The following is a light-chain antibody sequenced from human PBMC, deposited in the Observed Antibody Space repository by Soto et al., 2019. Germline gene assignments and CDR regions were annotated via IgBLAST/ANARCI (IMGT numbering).Light chain of an antibody. V-gene: IGKV1-33*01. J-gene: IGKJ2*01. Sequence: DIQMTQSPSSLSASVGDRVTITCQASQDIQNYINWYQHTPGKAPKLLIFDASNLQPGVASRFCGRASGTDFFLTISSLHPQDFATYFCQQHHDFPYTFGQGTKVDI. CDR3: QQHHDFPYT. CDR2: DAS. CDR1: QDIQNY.